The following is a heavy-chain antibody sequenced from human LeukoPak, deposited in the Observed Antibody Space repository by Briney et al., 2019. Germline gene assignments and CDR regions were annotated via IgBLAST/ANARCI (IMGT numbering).Heavy chain of an antibody. Sequence: GGSLRLSCAASGFTFSIYVMSWVRQAPGKGLEWVLTLSGRGGNSYYADSVKGRFTISRDNSKNMLFLQMNSLRADDTAIYFCAKVPPQDYYDSSGYYAYGAFDVWGQGTMVTVSS. CDR2: LSGRGGNS. CDR3: AKVPPQDYYDSSGYYAYGAFDV. V-gene: IGHV3-23*01. J-gene: IGHJ3*01. D-gene: IGHD3-22*01. CDR1: GFTFSIYV.